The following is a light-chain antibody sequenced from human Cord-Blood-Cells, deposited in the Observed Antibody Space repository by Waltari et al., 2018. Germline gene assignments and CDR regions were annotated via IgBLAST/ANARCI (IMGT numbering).Light chain of an antibody. V-gene: IGLV2-14*01. J-gene: IGLJ1*01. CDR1: RTAVGCYYY. CDR2: YVS. CDR3: SSYTSSSTLYV. Sequence: QPALTQPASVSGSPGQSITIPCTGPRTAVGCYYYVPLYPQHPGKAPRLMIYYVSNRPSGVSNRFSGSKSGNTASLTISGLQAEDEADYYCSSYTSSSTLYVFGTGTKVTVL.